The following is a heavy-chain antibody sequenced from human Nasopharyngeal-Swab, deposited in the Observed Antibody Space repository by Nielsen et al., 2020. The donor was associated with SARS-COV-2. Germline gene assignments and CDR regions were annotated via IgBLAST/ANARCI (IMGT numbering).Heavy chain of an antibody. Sequence: GESLKISCAASGFTFSSYAMSWVRQAPGKGLEWVSATSGSGGSTYYADSVKGRFTISRDNSKNTLYLQMNSLRAEDTAVYYCAKGGYYGSGSYSLDAFDIWGQGTMVTVSS. CDR1: GFTFSSYA. CDR2: TSGSGGST. D-gene: IGHD3-10*01. V-gene: IGHV3-23*01. J-gene: IGHJ3*02. CDR3: AKGGYYGSGSYSLDAFDI.